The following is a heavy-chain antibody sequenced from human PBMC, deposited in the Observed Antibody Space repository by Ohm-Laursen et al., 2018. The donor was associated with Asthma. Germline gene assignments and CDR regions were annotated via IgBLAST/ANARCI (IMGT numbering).Heavy chain of an antibody. CDR1: GVAFSDSW. V-gene: IGHV3-7*01. CDR2: INPLGYEK. D-gene: IGHD6-19*01. Sequence: SLRLSCSASGVAFSDSWMSWVRQLPGASLEWVAKINPLGYEKYYMDSVKGRFTISRDNAKNSLYLQMNSLRAEDTAVYYCATISSGWPYFDYWGQGTLVTVSS. CDR3: ATISSGWPYFDY. J-gene: IGHJ4*02.